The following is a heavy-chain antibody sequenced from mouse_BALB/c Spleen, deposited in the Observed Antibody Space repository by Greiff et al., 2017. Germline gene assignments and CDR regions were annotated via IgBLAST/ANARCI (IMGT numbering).Heavy chain of an antibody. J-gene: IGHJ2*01. CDR1: GYTFTSYW. CDR2: INPSTGYT. CDR3: ARSLLRTRYFDY. D-gene: IGHD1-1*01. Sequence: VKVVESGAELAKPGASVKMSCKASGYTFTSYWMHWVKQRPGQGLEWIGYINPSTGYTEYNQKFKDKATLTADKSSSTAYMQLSSLTSEDSAVYYCARSLLRTRYFDYWGQGTTLTVSS. V-gene: IGHV1-7*01.